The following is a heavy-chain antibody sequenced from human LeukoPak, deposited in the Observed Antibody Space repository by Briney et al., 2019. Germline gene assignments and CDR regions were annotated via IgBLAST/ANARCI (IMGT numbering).Heavy chain of an antibody. J-gene: IGHJ6*03. CDR3: ARTVYGVTYYYMDV. D-gene: IGHD3-3*01. CDR1: GGSISSGGYY. CDR2: IYTSGST. V-gene: IGHV4-61*02. Sequence: SETLSLTCTVSGGSISSGGYYWSWIRQPAGKALEWIGRIYTSGSTNYNPSLKSRVTLSVDTSKNQFSLKLSSVTAADTAVYYCARTVYGVTYYYMDVWSKGTTVTVSS.